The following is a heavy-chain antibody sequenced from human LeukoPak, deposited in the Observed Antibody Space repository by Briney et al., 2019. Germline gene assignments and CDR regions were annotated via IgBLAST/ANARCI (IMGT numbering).Heavy chain of an antibody. J-gene: IGHJ4*02. Sequence: GGSLRLSCAASGFTFSSYAMHWVRQAPGKGLEYVLAISSNGGSTYYANSVKGRFTISRDNSKNTLYLQMGSLRAEDMAVYYCAGDGSRYYYDSSGYYIAPYYFDYRGQGTLVTVSS. V-gene: IGHV3-64*01. D-gene: IGHD3-22*01. CDR1: GFTFSSYA. CDR2: ISSNGGST. CDR3: AGDGSRYYYDSSGYYIAPYYFDY.